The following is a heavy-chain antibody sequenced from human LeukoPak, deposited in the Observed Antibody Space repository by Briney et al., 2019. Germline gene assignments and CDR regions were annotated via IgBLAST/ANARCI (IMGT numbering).Heavy chain of an antibody. J-gene: IGHJ4*02. V-gene: IGHV4-34*01. D-gene: IGHD6-19*01. Sequence: PSETLSLTCAGYGGSFSGYYWSWIRQPPGKGLEWIGEINHSGSTNYNPSLKSRVTISVDTSKNQFSLHLSSVTAADTAVYYCARDAGSSGWSTLIDNWGQGTLATVSS. CDR1: GGSFSGYY. CDR3: ARDAGSSGWSTLIDN. CDR2: INHSGST.